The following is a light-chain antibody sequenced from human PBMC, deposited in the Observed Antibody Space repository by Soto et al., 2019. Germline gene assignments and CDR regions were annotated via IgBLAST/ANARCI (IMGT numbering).Light chain of an antibody. V-gene: IGKV4-1*01. CDR1: QSILYSSNNKNY. Sequence: DIVMTQSPDSLAVSLGERATINCKSSQSILYSSNNKNYLAWLQQKPGQPPQLIIYWASTRESGVPDRFSGSGSGTDFTLTISSLQAEDVAVYYCQQYYNTPITFGQGTRLEIK. J-gene: IGKJ5*01. CDR2: WAS. CDR3: QQYYNTPIT.